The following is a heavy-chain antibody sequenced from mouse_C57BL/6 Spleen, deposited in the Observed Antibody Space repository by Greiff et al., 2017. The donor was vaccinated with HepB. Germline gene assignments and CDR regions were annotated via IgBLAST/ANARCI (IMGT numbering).Heavy chain of an antibody. D-gene: IGHD2-4*01. CDR2: INPNNGGT. J-gene: IGHJ4*01. Sequence: VQLQQSGPELVKPGASVKMSCKASGYTFTDYNMHWVKQSHGKSLVWIGYINPNNGGTSYNQKFKGKATLTVNKSSSTAYMELRSLTSEDSAVYYCARLSDYEDYYAMDYWGQGTSVTVSS. V-gene: IGHV1-22*01. CDR1: GYTFTDYN. CDR3: ARLSDYEDYYAMDY.